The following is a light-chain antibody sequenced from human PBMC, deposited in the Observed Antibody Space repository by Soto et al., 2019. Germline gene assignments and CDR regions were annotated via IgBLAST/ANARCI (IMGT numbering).Light chain of an antibody. V-gene: IGKV3-20*01. CDR3: QQCSFSPRT. Sequence: EIVLTQSPGTLSLSPGERATLFCRASQTITNNYLAWYQQKPGQAPRLLIYDASRRATGIPDRFSGSGSGSDFTLTISRLEPEYFAVYFCQQCSFSPRTFGQGTKVEIK. CDR2: DAS. CDR1: QTITNNY. J-gene: IGKJ1*01.